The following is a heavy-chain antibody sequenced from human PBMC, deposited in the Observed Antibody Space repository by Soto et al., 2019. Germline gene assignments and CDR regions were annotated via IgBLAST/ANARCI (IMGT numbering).Heavy chain of an antibody. V-gene: IGHV3-64*04. CDR2: ISNNGAHT. CDR1: GFTFSNYE. Sequence: GGSLRLSCAASGFTFSNYEMHWVRQAPGKGLEYVSGISNNGAHTDYAKSVKGRFTISRDNSKNTLYLQMNSLSAEDTAVYYCAKRAAYSGSWNFDYWGQGTLVTVSS. J-gene: IGHJ4*02. D-gene: IGHD6-13*01. CDR3: AKRAAYSGSWNFDY.